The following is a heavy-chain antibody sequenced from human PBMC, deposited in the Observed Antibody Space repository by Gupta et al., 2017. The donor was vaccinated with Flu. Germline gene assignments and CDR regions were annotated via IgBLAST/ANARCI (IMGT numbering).Heavy chain of an antibody. CDR1: AGSFISYC. D-gene: IGHD3-10*01. J-gene: IGHJ1*01. V-gene: IGHV4-4*08. Sequence: QVRLQESGPGLVQPSETRSLTCTVSAGSFISYCWSWIRQPPGQGLEWIGYICYQGNSKYNPSLKSRITISLDTPKSQFYLRLSSVTAEDTALYYGAREGASGIHHWGQGTLVTVSS. CDR2: ICYQGNS. CDR3: AREGASGIHH.